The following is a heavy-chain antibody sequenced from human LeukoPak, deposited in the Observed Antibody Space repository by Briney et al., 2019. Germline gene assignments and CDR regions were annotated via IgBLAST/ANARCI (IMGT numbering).Heavy chain of an antibody. V-gene: IGHV3-43D*03. J-gene: IGHJ4*02. CDR3: AKDGGGSLVFFDY. Sequence: GGSLRLSCAASGFTFDDYAMHWVRQAPGKGLEWVSLISWDGGSTYYADSVKGRFTISRDNSKNSLYLQMNSLRAEDTALYYCAKDGGGSLVFFDYWGQGTLVTVSS. D-gene: IGHD6-13*01. CDR2: ISWDGGST. CDR1: GFTFDDYA.